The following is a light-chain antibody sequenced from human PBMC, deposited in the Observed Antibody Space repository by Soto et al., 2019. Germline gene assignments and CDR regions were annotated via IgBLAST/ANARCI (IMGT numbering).Light chain of an antibody. CDR3: HQRSNWPLT. CDR1: QSVNNY. V-gene: IGKV3-11*01. CDR2: DAS. J-gene: IGKJ4*01. Sequence: EIVLTQSPATQSLSPGERATLSCRASQSVNNYLAWYQQKPGQAPRLLIYDASSRATDIPARFSGSGSGTDFTLTISSLEPEDFATYYCHQRSNWPLTFGGGTKVEIK.